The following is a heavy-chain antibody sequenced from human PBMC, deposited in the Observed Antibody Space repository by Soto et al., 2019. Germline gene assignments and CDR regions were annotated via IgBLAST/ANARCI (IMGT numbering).Heavy chain of an antibody. CDR1: GGTFRTES. D-gene: IGHD2-15*01. J-gene: IGHJ3*01. CDR3: ARRHEYGGSSDAFDV. CDR2: ILPFFGTA. V-gene: IGHV1-69*13. Sequence: QVHLVQSGAEVKKPGSSVKVSCKYSGGTFRTESINWVRQAPGQGPEWMGGILPFFGTADYAPRFQGRVSVTADGATTTAYMELSSLPSQDTAVYCCARRHEYGGSSDAFDVWCQGTMVTVSS.